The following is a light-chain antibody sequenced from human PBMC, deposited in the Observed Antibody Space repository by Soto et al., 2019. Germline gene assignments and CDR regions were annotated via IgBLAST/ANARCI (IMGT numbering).Light chain of an antibody. CDR2: DVS. J-gene: IGLJ1*01. Sequence: QSALTQPRSVSGSPGQSVTISCTGTSSVVANYNYVSWYQQHPGKAPKLMIYDVSKRPSGVPDRFSGSKSGNTASLTISGLQAEDEADYYCCSYAGSYTFVFGTGTKVTVL. CDR3: CSYAGSYTFV. V-gene: IGLV2-11*01. CDR1: SSVVANYNY.